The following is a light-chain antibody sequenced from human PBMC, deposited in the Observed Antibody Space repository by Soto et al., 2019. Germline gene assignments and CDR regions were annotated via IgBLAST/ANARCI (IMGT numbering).Light chain of an antibody. CDR3: HQRQSWPRT. V-gene: IGKV3-11*01. CDR1: QYINTR. CDR2: QAS. J-gene: IGKJ1*01. Sequence: EIVLTQPPATLSSFPCDRVTLSCRASQYINTRLAWYQHRPGQAPRLLIYQASLRAAGIPARFSASGSGTDFTLTISDVQPEDFALYYCHQRQSWPRTFGQGTKVDIK.